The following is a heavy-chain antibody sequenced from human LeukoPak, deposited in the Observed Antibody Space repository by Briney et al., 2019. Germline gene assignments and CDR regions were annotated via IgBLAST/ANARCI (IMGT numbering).Heavy chain of an antibody. CDR1: GGSISSYY. D-gene: IGHD2-15*01. V-gene: IGHV4-4*07. J-gene: IGHJ4*02. Sequence: SETLSLTCTVSGGSISSYYWNWIRQPAGKGLEWIGRIYTSGSTNYNPSLKSRVTMSVDTSKNQFSLKLSSVTAADTAVYYCAREGYCSGGSCYFLAGQVDYWGQGTLVTVSS. CDR2: IYTSGST. CDR3: AREGYCSGGSCYFLAGQVDY.